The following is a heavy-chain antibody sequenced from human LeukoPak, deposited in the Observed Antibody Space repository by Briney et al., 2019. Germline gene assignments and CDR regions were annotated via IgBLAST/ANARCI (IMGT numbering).Heavy chain of an antibody. D-gene: IGHD4-17*01. Sequence: GGSLRLSCAASGFTFSSYSMNWVRQAPGKGLEWVGRIKSKTDGGTTDCAAPVKGRFTISRDDSKNTLYLQMNSLRTEDTAVYYCTAPQAVTPFDYWGQGTLVTVSS. CDR2: IKSKTDGGTT. J-gene: IGHJ4*02. V-gene: IGHV3-15*01. CDR1: GFTFSSYS. CDR3: TAPQAVTPFDY.